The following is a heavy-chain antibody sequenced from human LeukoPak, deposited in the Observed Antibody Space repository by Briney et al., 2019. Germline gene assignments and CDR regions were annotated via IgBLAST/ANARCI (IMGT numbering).Heavy chain of an antibody. CDR1: GFTFDDYA. CDR3: AKDSSGYYAAFDY. CDR2: ISWNSGSI. D-gene: IGHD3-22*01. V-gene: IGHV3-9*01. J-gene: IGHJ4*02. Sequence: GRSLRLSCAASGFTFDDYAMHWVRQAPGKGLEWVSGISWNSGSIGYADSVKGRFTISRDNAKNSLYLQMNSLRAEDTALYYCAKDSSGYYAAFDYWGQGTLATVSS.